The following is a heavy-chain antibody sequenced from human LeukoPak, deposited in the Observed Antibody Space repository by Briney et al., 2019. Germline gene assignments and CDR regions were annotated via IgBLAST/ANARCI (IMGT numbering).Heavy chain of an antibody. CDR2: ISAYNGNT. V-gene: IGHV1-18*01. CDR3: ARADYYGSGRASAFDI. J-gene: IGHJ3*02. Sequence: ASVKVSCKASNYTLTSYSISWVRQAPGQGLEWMGWISAYNGNTNYAQNLQGRVTMTTDTSTSTAYMELRSLRSDDTAVYYCARADYYGSGRASAFDIWGQGTMVTVSS. CDR1: NYTLTSYS. D-gene: IGHD3-10*01.